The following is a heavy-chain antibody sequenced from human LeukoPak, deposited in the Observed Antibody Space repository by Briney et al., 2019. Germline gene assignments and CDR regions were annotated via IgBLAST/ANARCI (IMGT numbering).Heavy chain of an antibody. V-gene: IGHV3-23*01. CDR1: GFTFSSYA. CDR3: AKSAIVRGTTGTFDY. J-gene: IGHJ4*02. Sequence: PGGSLRLSCAASGFTFSSYAMSWVRQAPGKGLEWVSAISGSGGSTYYADSVKGRFTISRDNSKNTLYLQMNSLRDDDTAVYYCAKSAIVRGTTGTFDYWGQGTLVTVSS. D-gene: IGHD3-10*01. CDR2: ISGSGGST.